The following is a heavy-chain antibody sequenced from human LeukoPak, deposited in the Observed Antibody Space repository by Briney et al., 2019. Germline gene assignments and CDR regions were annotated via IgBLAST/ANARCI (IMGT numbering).Heavy chain of an antibody. Sequence: SETLSLTCTVSGASINYYYWTWIRQPPGKGLEWIAYIYYSGSTNYNPSLKSRVTISVDTSKNQFSLKLSSVTAADTAVYYCARSTSSIYSYGYYFDYWGQGTLVTVPS. V-gene: IGHV4-59*01. J-gene: IGHJ4*02. CDR1: GASINYYY. CDR2: IYYSGST. CDR3: ARSTSSIYSYGYYFDY. D-gene: IGHD5-18*01.